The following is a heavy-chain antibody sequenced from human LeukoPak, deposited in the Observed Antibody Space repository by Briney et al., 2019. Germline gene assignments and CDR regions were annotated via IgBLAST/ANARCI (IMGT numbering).Heavy chain of an antibody. CDR2: IYTSGST. J-gene: IGHJ6*03. CDR1: GGSISYFY. D-gene: IGHD1-26*01. V-gene: IGHV4-4*07. CDR3: ARVRGSSGSYEYDHYMDV. Sequence: PSETLSLTCTVSGGSISYFYWSWIRQPAGKGLEWIGRIYTSGSTNYNPSLKSRVTMSVDTSRKQFSLKLSSVTAADTAVYYCARVRGSSGSYEYDHYMDVCGKGTTFTISS.